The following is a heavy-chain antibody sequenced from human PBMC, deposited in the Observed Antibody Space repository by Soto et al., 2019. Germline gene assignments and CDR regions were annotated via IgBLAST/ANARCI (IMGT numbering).Heavy chain of an antibody. CDR2: MSGSGGTT. CDR1: GFTFSSYA. Sequence: GGSLRLSCAASGFTFSSYAMSWVRQAPGKGLEWVSIMSGSGGTTFYADSVKGRFTISRADSNNTVYLQMNRLRDEDTALYYCARGTGGSSAWRPLDRWGQGTLVTVSS. V-gene: IGHV3-23*01. CDR3: ARGTGGSSAWRPLDR. D-gene: IGHD6-19*01. J-gene: IGHJ5*02.